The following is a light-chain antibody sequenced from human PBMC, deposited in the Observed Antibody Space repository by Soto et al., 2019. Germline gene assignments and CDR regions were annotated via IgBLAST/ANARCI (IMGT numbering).Light chain of an antibody. V-gene: IGLV8-61*01. J-gene: IGLJ2*01. CDR1: SASVLTSYY. CDR3: ALYVGSGTVV. CDR2: STN. Sequence: QAVVSQEPSFSVSPGETVTLTCGLTSASVLTSYYPSWYQQTPGQAPRTLIYSTNIRSSGVPDRFSGSILGNKDALTITGAQADDESDYYCALYVGSGTVVFGGGTKVTVL.